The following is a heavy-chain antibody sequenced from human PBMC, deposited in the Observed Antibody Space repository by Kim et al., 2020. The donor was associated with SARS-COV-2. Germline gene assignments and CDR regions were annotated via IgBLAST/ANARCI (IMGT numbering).Heavy chain of an antibody. J-gene: IGHJ6*02. Sequence: SVKVSCKASGGTFSSYAISWVRQAPGQGLEWMGGIIPIFGTANYAQKFQGRVTITADESTSTAYMELSSLRSEDTAVYYCASSRGYSSSWATSYGMDVWGQGTTVTVSS. CDR1: GGTFSSYA. CDR3: ASSRGYSSSWATSYGMDV. D-gene: IGHD6-13*01. V-gene: IGHV1-69*13. CDR2: IIPIFGTA.